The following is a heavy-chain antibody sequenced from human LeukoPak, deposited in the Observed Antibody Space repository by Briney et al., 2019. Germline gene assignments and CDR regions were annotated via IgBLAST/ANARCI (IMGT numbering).Heavy chain of an antibody. CDR2: IYHSGST. CDR1: SGSISSSNW. V-gene: IGHV4-4*02. Sequence: SETLSLTCTVASGSISSSNWWSWVRQPPGKGLGWIGEIYHSGSTNYNPSLKSRVTISVDTSKNQFSLKLTSVTAADTAVYYCARDVRGTHYYDSSAYYFGYWGQGTLVTVSS. J-gene: IGHJ4*02. CDR3: ARDVRGTHYYDSSAYYFGY. D-gene: IGHD3-22*01.